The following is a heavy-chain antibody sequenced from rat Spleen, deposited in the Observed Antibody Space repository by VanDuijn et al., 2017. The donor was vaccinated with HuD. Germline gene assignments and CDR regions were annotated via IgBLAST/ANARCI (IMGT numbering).Heavy chain of an antibody. D-gene: IGHD4-3*01. V-gene: IGHV5-17*01. J-gene: IGHJ2*01. Sequence: EVQLVETGGGLMQPGRSLKLSCAASGFTFSDYAMAWVRQAPKKGLEWVATIIYDGSSTYYRDSVKGRFTISRDNAKSTLYLQMDSLRSEDTATYYCARHNSGYYFDYWGQGVMVTVSS. CDR2: IIYDGSST. CDR3: ARHNSGYYFDY. CDR1: GFTFSDYA.